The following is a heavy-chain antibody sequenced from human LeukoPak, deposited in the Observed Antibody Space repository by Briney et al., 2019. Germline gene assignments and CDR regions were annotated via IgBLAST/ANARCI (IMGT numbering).Heavy chain of an antibody. CDR3: ARECQDKTRRSTVGAPFDF. V-gene: IGHV3-23*01. Sequence: GGSLRLSCAASGFTFSSYAMSWVRQAPGKGLEWVSAISGSGGSTYYADSVKGRFTVSRDNSKNTLFLQMNSLRAEDTAVYYCARECQDKTRRSTVGAPFDFWGQGTVVTVSS. J-gene: IGHJ4*02. CDR2: ISGSGGST. CDR1: GFTFSSYA. D-gene: IGHD1-26*01.